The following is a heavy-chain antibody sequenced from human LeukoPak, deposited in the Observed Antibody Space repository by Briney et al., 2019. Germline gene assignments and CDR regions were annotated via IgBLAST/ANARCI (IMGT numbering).Heavy chain of an antibody. CDR2: IYSGGST. V-gene: IGHV3-66*01. J-gene: IGHJ4*02. CDR1: GFTVSSNY. Sequence: GGSLRLSCAASGFTVSSNYMSWVRQAPGKGLEWVSVIYSGGSTYYADSVKGRFTISRDNSKNTPYLQMNSLRAEDTAVYYCARGRLRSATILDYWGQGALVTVSS. CDR3: ARGRLRSATILDY. D-gene: IGHD5-12*01.